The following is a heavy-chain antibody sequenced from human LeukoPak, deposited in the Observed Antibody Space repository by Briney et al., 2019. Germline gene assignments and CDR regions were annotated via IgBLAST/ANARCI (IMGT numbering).Heavy chain of an antibody. CDR2: MNPNSGNT. D-gene: IGHD6-6*01. J-gene: IGHJ5*02. CDR1: GYTFTSYD. V-gene: IGHV1-8*01. Sequence: ASVKVSCKASGYTFTSYDINWVRQATGQGLEWMGWMNPNSGNTGYAQKFQGRVTMTRNTSISTAYMELSSLRSEDTAAYYCARRYSSSSVRPRFWFDPWGQGTLVTVSS. CDR3: ARRYSSSSVRPRFWFDP.